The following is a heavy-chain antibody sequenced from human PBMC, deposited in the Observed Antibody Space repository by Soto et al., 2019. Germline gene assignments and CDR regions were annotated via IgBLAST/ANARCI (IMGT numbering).Heavy chain of an antibody. Sequence: GASVKVSCKASGYTFTGYYMHWVRQAPGQGLEWMGWINPNSGGTNYAQKFQGRVTMTRDTSISTAYMELSRLRSDDTAVYYCARDGLRYFDWPTEKNWFDPRGQGTLVTVSS. CDR2: INPNSGGT. V-gene: IGHV1-2*02. D-gene: IGHD3-9*01. J-gene: IGHJ5*02. CDR3: ARDGLRYFDWPTEKNWFDP. CDR1: GYTFTGYY.